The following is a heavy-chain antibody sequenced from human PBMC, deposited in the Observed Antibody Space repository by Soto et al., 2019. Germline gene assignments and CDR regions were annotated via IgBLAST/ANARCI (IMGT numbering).Heavy chain of an antibody. D-gene: IGHD6-13*01. Sequence: GGSLRLSCAASGFTFSSYWMSWVRQAPGKGLEWVANIKQDGSEKYYVDSVKGRFTISRDNSKNTLYLQMNSLRAEDTAVYYCAKASARAWSSSWYFFDYWGQGTLVTVSS. J-gene: IGHJ4*02. CDR3: AKASARAWSSSWYFFDY. CDR2: IKQDGSEK. CDR1: GFTFSSYW. V-gene: IGHV3-7*03.